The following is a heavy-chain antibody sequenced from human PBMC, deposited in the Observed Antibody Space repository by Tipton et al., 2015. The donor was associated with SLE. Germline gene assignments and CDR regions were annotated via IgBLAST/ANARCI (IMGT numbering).Heavy chain of an antibody. CDR3: ERVVVGAVDY. D-gene: IGHD2-15*01. Sequence: QLVQSGVEVKKPGASVKVSCKASGYTFIHKGISWVRQAPGQGLEFMGWISVYNGYTNYAQKFQGRVTLTTDTSTSTAYMELRSLRSDDTAVYYCERVVVGAVDYWGQGTLVTVSS. V-gene: IGHV1-18*01. J-gene: IGHJ4*02. CDR2: ISVYNGYT. CDR1: GYTFIHKG.